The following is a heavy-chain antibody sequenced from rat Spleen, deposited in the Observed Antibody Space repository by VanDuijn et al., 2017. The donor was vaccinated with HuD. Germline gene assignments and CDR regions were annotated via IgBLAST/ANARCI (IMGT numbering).Heavy chain of an antibody. J-gene: IGHJ2*01. Sequence: EVQLVESGGGLVQPGRSLKLSCAASGFTFSNYGMAWVRQTPTKGLEWVASISPSGGSTYYRDSVKGRFTISRDNAKSTLYLQMDSLRSEDTATYYCARHPDYSNYFDYWGQGVMVTVSS. D-gene: IGHD1-1*01. CDR1: GFTFSNYG. V-gene: IGHV5S13*01. CDR2: ISPSGGST. CDR3: ARHPDYSNYFDY.